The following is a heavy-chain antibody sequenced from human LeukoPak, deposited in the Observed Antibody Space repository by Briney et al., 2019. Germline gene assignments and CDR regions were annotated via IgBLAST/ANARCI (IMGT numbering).Heavy chain of an antibody. Sequence: ETLSLTCAVYGESFSGYYWSWVRQAPGKGLEWVSAISGSGGSTYYADSVKGRFTISRDNSKNTLYLQMNSLRAEDTAVYYCTPIAAAGFDYWGQGTLVTVSS. D-gene: IGHD6-13*01. CDR1: GESFSGYY. CDR2: ISGSGGST. CDR3: TPIAAAGFDY. V-gene: IGHV3-23*01. J-gene: IGHJ4*02.